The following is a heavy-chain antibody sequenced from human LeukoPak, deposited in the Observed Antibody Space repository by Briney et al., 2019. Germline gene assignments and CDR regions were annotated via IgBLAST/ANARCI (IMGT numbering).Heavy chain of an antibody. V-gene: IGHV3-23*01. D-gene: IGHD6-6*01. CDR2: ISGSGGST. CDR3: AKASDYSYYYYMDV. Sequence: GGSLRLSCAASGFTFADYAMSWVRQAPGKGLEWVSGISGSGGSTYYADSVKGRFTVSRDNFKNTLFLQVNSLRAEDTAVYYCAKASDYSYYYYMDVWGKGTTVTVSS. CDR1: GFTFADYA. J-gene: IGHJ6*03.